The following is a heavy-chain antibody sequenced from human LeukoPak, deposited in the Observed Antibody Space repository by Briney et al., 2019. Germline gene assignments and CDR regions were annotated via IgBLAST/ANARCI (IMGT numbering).Heavy chain of an antibody. Sequence: SETLSLTCTVSGDSVSSGSYYWRWVRQPRGKGLEWIGYMFYSGSTNYNPSLKSQLTITVDKDKNQMSLKLSSVTAADTAVYYCARARYGDSPPFDYWGQGTLVTVSS. CDR2: MFYSGST. J-gene: IGHJ4*02. CDR3: ARARYGDSPPFDY. CDR1: GDSVSSGSYY. V-gene: IGHV4-61*01. D-gene: IGHD4-17*01.